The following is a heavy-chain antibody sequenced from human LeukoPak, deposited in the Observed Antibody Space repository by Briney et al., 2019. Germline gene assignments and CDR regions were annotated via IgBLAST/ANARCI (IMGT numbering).Heavy chain of an antibody. V-gene: IGHV3-53*01. Sequence: GGSLRLSCAASGFTVSSNYMSWVRQAPGKGLEWVSVIYSGGSTYYADSVKGRFTISRDKSKNTLYVQMNSLSAEDTAVYYCVRTVGIAAAVDYWGQGTLVTVSS. CDR3: VRTVGIAAAVDY. CDR1: GFTVSSNY. D-gene: IGHD6-13*01. J-gene: IGHJ4*02. CDR2: IYSGGST.